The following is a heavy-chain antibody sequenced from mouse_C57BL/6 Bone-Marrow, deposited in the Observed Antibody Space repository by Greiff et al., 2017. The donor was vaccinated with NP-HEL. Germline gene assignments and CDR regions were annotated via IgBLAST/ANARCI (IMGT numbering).Heavy chain of an antibody. CDR1: GYSFTGYY. Sequence: VQLQQSGPELVKPGASVKISCKASGYSFTGYYMNWVKQSPEKSLEWIGEINPSTGGTTYNQKFKAKATLTVDKSSSTAYMQLNSLTSEDSAVYYCARTGTEDYWGQGTTLTVSS. J-gene: IGHJ2*01. D-gene: IGHD4-1*01. V-gene: IGHV1-42*01. CDR2: INPSTGGT. CDR3: ARTGTEDY.